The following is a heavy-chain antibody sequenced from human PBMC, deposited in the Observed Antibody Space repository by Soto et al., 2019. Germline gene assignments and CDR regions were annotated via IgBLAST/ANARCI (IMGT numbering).Heavy chain of an antibody. V-gene: IGHV3-30*18. CDR2: ISYDGSNK. J-gene: IGHJ6*02. D-gene: IGHD5-12*01. Sequence: PGGSLRLSCAASVFTFSSYGMHWVRQAPGKGLEWVAVISYDGSNKYYADSVKGRFTISRDNSKNTLYLQMNSLRAEDTAVYYCAKDAQVIYSGYDYTGYYYYGMDVWGQGTTVTVSS. CDR1: VFTFSSYG. CDR3: AKDAQVIYSGYDYTGYYYYGMDV.